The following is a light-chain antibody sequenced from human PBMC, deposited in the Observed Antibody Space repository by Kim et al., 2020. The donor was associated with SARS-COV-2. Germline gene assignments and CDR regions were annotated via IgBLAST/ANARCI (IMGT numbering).Light chain of an antibody. CDR1: QSVSRY. V-gene: IGKV3-15*01. J-gene: IGKJ4*01. CDR2: DAS. Sequence: EIVMTQSPATLSVSPGERATLSCRASQSVSRYLALYQQKPGQAPRLLIYDASTRATGIPAAFSGSGSGTEFTLTISSLQSEDFAVYYCQQYNYWPLTFGGGTKVEIK. CDR3: QQYNYWPLT.